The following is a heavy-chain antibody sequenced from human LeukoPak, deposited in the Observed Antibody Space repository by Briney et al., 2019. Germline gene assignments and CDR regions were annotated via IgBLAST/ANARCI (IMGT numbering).Heavy chain of an antibody. Sequence: GGSLRLSCTVSGFTFNTYDMTWVRQAPGKGLAWVSGISISGDDTYYADSVKGRFTVSRDNSKNTLYLQMNSLRVDDTAVYYCVKGNWLDNWSQGALVTVAS. CDR3: VKGNWLDN. J-gene: IGHJ4*02. D-gene: IGHD1-1*01. V-gene: IGHV3-23*01. CDR1: GFTFNTYD. CDR2: ISISGDDT.